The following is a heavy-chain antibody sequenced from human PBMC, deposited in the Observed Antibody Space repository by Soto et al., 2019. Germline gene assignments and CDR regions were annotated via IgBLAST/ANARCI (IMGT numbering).Heavy chain of an antibody. V-gene: IGHV1-69*01. J-gene: IGHJ3*02. CDR1: GGTFSSFS. CDR3: ARGNALEI. Sequence: QLQLVQSGAEVKKPGSSVQVSCKATGGTFSSFSINWVRQAPGQGLEWMGGFIPIIGSSNYAQRFQGRLTITADEATSTAYLELGSMTSEDTAVFYCARGNALEIWGQGTWVTVSS. CDR2: FIPIIGSS.